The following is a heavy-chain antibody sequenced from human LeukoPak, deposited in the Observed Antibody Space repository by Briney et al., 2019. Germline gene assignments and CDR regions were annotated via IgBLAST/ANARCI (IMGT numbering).Heavy chain of an antibody. CDR2: FDPEDGET. D-gene: IGHD3-3*01. CDR3: ATYSGYYYY. J-gene: IGHJ4*02. Sequence: ASVKVSCKVSGYTLTELAMHWVRQAPGEGLEWMGGFDPEDGETVYAQKFQGRVTMTGDTSTDTAYMELSSLSSEDTAVYFCATYSGYYYYWGQGTLVTVSS. V-gene: IGHV1-24*01. CDR1: GYTLTELA.